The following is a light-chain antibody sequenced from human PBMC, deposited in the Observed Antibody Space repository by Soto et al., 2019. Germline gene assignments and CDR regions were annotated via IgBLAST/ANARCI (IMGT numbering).Light chain of an antibody. V-gene: IGLV1-44*01. CDR3: AAWDDSLNVL. CDR2: TND. Sequence: QSVLTQSPSASGTPGQSVTISCSGSSSNIGSKTVNWYQQLPGTAPKLLIYTNDRRPSGVPDRFSASKSGTSASLAIRGLQSEDEADYYCAAWDDSLNVLFGGGTKVTVL. J-gene: IGLJ2*01. CDR1: SSNIGSKT.